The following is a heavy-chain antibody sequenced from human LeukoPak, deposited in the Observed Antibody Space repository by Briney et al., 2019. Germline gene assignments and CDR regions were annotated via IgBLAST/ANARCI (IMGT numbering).Heavy chain of an antibody. D-gene: IGHD2-2*01. J-gene: IGHJ6*02. CDR2: INHSGGS. V-gene: IGHV4-34*01. CDR3: ARDGYCSSTSCPRGGYYYGMDV. Sequence: SETLSLTCAVYGGSFSGYYWSWIRQPPGKGLEWMWEINHSGGSNYNPSLKSRVTISVDTSKNQFSLKLSSVTAADTAVYYCARDGYCSSTSCPRGGYYYGMDVWGQGTTVTVSS. CDR1: GGSFSGYY.